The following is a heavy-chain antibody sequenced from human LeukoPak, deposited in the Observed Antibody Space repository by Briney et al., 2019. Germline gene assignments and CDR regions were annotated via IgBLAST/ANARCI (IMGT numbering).Heavy chain of an antibody. J-gene: IGHJ5*02. D-gene: IGHD3-10*01. CDR2: IYYSGST. V-gene: IGHV4-31*03. CDR3: ARSGRGYKP. CDR1: GGSISSGGYS. Sequence: SETLSLTCTVSGGSISSGGYSWSWIRQHPGKGLEWIGYIYYSGSTYYNPSLKSRVTISVDTSKNQFSLKLSSVTAADTAVYYCARSGRGYKPWGQGTLVTVSS.